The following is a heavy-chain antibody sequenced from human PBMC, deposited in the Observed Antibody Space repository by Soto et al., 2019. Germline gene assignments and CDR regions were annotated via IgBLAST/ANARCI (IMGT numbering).Heavy chain of an antibody. V-gene: IGHV4-34*01. J-gene: IGHJ4*02. CDR2: INHSGST. CDR1: GGSFSGYY. CDR3: ARYRTYYYDSSGYYQRTYYFDY. Sequence: AETLSLTCAVSGGSFSGYYWSWIRQPPGKGLEWIGEINHSGSTNYNPSLKSRVTISVDTSKNQFSLKLSSVTAADTAVYYCARYRTYYYDSSGYYQRTYYFDYWGQGTLVTVTS. D-gene: IGHD3-22*01.